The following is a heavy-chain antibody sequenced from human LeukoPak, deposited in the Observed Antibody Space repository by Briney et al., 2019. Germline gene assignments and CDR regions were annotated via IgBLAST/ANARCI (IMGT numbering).Heavy chain of an antibody. Sequence: GGSLRLSCAASGFTISSNYMNWVRQAPGKGLEWVSVIFSSGDTYYADSVKGRFTISRDTSKNTLYLQMNILRVDDTAVYYCARDPAPATGAFDIWGQGTMVIIS. CDR3: ARDPAPATGAFDI. J-gene: IGHJ3*02. V-gene: IGHV3-53*01. D-gene: IGHD1-1*01. CDR1: GFTISSNY. CDR2: IFSSGDT.